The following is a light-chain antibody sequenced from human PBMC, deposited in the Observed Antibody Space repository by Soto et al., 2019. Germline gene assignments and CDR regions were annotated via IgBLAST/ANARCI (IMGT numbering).Light chain of an antibody. CDR1: QSISSY. Sequence: DVHSTLSPSSLSASVGDRVTITCRASQSISSYLNWYQQKPGKAPKLLIYAASSLQSGVPSRFSGSGSGTDFTLTISSLQPDDSATYCCQQSYSTPTFGEGTKVDIK. CDR3: QQSYSTPT. V-gene: IGKV1-39*01. J-gene: IGKJ1*01. CDR2: AAS.